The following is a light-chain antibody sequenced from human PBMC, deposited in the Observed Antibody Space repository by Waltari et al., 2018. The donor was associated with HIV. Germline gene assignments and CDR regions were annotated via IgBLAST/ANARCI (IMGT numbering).Light chain of an antibody. CDR2: EVN. V-gene: IGLV2-8*01. J-gene: IGLJ2*01. Sequence: QSALTQPPSASGSPGQSVSISCTGSSSDIGSYDYVSWYQQHPGNVPKLISYEVNRRPARVPNRFSGSKSGNTASLTVSGLQADDEADYYCSSYGDTNKLIFGGGTKLTVL. CDR1: SSDIGSYDY. CDR3: SSYGDTNKLI.